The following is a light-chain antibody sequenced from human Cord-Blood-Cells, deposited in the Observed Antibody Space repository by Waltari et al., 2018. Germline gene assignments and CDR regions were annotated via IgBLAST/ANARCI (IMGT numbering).Light chain of an antibody. CDR3: QHIYSTPLT. CDR1: QSISSY. V-gene: IGKV1-39*01. J-gene: IGKJ4*01. CDR2: AAS. Sequence: DIQMTQSPSSLSASVGDRVTITCRASQSISSYLNWYQQKPGKAPKLLIYAASSLQSGGPSRFSGSGSGTDFTLTISSLQPEDFATYYCQHIYSTPLTFGGGTKVEIK.